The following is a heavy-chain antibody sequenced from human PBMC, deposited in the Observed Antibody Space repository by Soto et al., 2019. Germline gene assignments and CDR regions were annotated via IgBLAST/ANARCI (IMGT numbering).Heavy chain of an antibody. V-gene: IGHV4-4*02. CDR3: AARITIFGEPYYFDY. CDR1: SGSISSSNW. J-gene: IGHJ4*02. Sequence: QVQLQESGPGLVKPSGTLSLTCAVSSGSISSSNWWSWVRQPPGKGLEWIGEIYHSGSTNYNPSHKSRVTISVDKSKNLFSLKLSSVTAADTAVYYCAARITIFGEPYYFDYWGQGTLVTVSS. D-gene: IGHD3-3*01. CDR2: IYHSGST.